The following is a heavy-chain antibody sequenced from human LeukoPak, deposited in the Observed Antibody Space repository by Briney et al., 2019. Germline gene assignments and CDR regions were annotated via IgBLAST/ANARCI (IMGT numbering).Heavy chain of an antibody. CDR3: ARGIRITMVRGVIGWFDP. CDR1: GGSISSGGYY. J-gene: IGHJ5*02. Sequence: TSQTLSLTCTVSGGSISSGGYYWSWIRQHPGKGLEWIGYIYYSGSTYYNPSLKSRVTISVDTSKNQFSLKLSSVTAADTAVYYCARGIRITMVRGVIGWFDPWGQGTLVTVSS. D-gene: IGHD3-10*01. CDR2: IYYSGST. V-gene: IGHV4-31*03.